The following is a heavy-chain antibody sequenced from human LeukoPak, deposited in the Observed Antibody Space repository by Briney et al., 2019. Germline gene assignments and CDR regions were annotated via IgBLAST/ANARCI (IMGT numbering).Heavy chain of an antibody. Sequence: ASVKVSCKASGYTFTSYDIHWVRQASGQGLEWMGWMNPNSGNTGYAQKFQGRVTITRNTSISTAYMELSSLRSEDTAVYYCARVSGGGSYPSYYYYYMDVWGKGTTVTVSS. J-gene: IGHJ6*03. CDR1: GYTFTSYD. V-gene: IGHV1-8*03. CDR2: MNPNSGNT. D-gene: IGHD1-26*01. CDR3: ARVSGGGSYPSYYYYYMDV.